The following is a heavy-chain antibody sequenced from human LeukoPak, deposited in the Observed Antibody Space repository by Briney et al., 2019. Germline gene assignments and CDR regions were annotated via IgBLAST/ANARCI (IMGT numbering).Heavy chain of an antibody. J-gene: IGHJ4*02. V-gene: IGHV3-9*01. CDR3: AKAKSVVGAHPFDY. CDR2: ISWNSGSI. D-gene: IGHD1-26*01. CDR1: GFTFDDYA. Sequence: GRSLRLSCAASGFTFDDYAMHWVRQAPGKGLEWVSGISWNSGSIGYADSVKGRFTISRDNAMNSLYLQMNSLRAEDTALYYCAKAKSVVGAHPFDYWGQGTLVTVSS.